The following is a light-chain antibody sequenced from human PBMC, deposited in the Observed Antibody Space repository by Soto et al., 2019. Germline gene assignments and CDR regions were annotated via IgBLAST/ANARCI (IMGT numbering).Light chain of an antibody. J-gene: IGKJ5*01. CDR3: QHYNNWPPI. Sequence: EIVMTQSPATLSVSPGERATLSCRASQSVSSNLAWYQQKPGQAPRLLIYDASTRATGIPGRFSGSGSGTEFTLTISSLQSEDFAVYYCQHYNNWPPIFGQGTRLEIK. CDR1: QSVSSN. CDR2: DAS. V-gene: IGKV3-15*01.